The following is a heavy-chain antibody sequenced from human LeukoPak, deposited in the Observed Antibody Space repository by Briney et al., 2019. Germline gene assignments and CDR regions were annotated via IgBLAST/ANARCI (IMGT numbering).Heavy chain of an antibody. CDR1: GFTFSSYW. CDR3: ARVISGSYRRNYFDY. Sequence: GGSLRLSCAASGFTFSSYWMSWVRQAPGKGLEWVANIKQDGSEKYYVDSVKGRFTISRDNAKNSLHLQMNSLRAEDTAVYYCARVISGSYRRNYFDYWGQGTLVTVSS. CDR2: IKQDGSEK. J-gene: IGHJ4*02. D-gene: IGHD1-26*01. V-gene: IGHV3-7*01.